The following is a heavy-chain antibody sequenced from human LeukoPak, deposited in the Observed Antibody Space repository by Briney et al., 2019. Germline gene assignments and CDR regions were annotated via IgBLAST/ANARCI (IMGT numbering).Heavy chain of an antibody. CDR2: IYYSGST. J-gene: IGHJ5*02. Sequence: PSETLSLTCTVSGGSISSYYWSWIRQPPGKGLEWIGYIYYSGSTNYNPSPKSRVTISVDTSKNQFSLKLSSVTAADTAVYYCARRESSSSSGNWFDPWGQGTLVTVSS. D-gene: IGHD6-6*01. CDR3: ARRESSSSSGNWFDP. CDR1: GGSISSYY. V-gene: IGHV4-59*08.